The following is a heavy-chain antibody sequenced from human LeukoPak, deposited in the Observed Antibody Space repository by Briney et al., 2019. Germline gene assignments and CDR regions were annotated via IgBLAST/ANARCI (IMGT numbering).Heavy chain of an antibody. D-gene: IGHD2-21*01. J-gene: IGHJ4*02. CDR2: ISDDGSYT. Sequence: PGGSLRLSCAASGFSFSRHWVHWVRQAPGKGLVWVSRISDDGSYTSNVDSVKGRFTISRDNVNNMLYLHMNSLRAEDTAVYYCASFGISWRSSYWGQGTLVTVSS. CDR1: GFSFSRHW. V-gene: IGHV3-74*01. CDR3: ASFGISWRSSY.